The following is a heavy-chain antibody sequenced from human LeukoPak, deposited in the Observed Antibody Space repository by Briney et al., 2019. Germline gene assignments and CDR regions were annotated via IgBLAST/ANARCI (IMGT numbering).Heavy chain of an antibody. CDR3: AREGYYYDSSGSYNWFDP. V-gene: IGHV3-30-3*01. D-gene: IGHD3-22*01. Sequence: GRSLRLSCAASGFTFSSYAMYWVRQAPGKGLEWVAVISYDGSNKYYADSVKGRFTISRDNSKNTLYLQMNSLRAEDTAVYYCAREGYYYDSSGSYNWFDPWGQGTLVTVSS. J-gene: IGHJ5*02. CDR2: ISYDGSNK. CDR1: GFTFSSYA.